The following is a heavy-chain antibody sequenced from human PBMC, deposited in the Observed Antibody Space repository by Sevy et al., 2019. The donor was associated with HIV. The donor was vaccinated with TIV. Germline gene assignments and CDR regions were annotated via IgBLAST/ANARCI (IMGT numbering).Heavy chain of an antibody. D-gene: IGHD3-16*01. CDR1: GFTFSSYA. J-gene: IGHJ6*02. Sequence: GGSLRLSCAASGFTFSSYAMHWVRQAPGKGLEWVAVISYDGNNKYHAHSVKDRFTISGDNSKNTLYLQMNSLRAEDTAGYYCARDGSSGGLFLKDYYYFGMDVWGQGTTVTVSS. V-gene: IGHV3-30*04. CDR2: ISYDGNNK. CDR3: ARDGSSGGLFLKDYYYFGMDV.